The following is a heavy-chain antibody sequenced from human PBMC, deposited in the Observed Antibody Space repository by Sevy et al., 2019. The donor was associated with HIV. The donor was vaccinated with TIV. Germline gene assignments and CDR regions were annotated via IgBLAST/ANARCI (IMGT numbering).Heavy chain of an antibody. D-gene: IGHD5-12*01. CDR3: VRHPGVATLYFDY. Sequence: GESLKISCKGSGYTFTNYWIGWVRQMPGKGLEWMGIIYPGDSDTRYSPSFQGQVTISADKCISTAYLQWSSLKASDTAIYYCVRHPGVATLYFDYWGQGILVTVSS. V-gene: IGHV5-51*01. CDR1: GYTFTNYW. J-gene: IGHJ4*02. CDR2: IYPGDSDT.